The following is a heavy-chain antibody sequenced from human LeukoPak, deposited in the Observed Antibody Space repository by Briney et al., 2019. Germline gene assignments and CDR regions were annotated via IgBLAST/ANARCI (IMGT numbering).Heavy chain of an antibody. CDR1: GYTFTSYD. V-gene: IGHV1-8*01. J-gene: IGHJ5*02. D-gene: IGHD3-3*01. CDR2: MNPNSGNT. CDR3: AKPFFDFLRGQELKRFDP. Sequence: ASVKVSCKASGYTFTSYDINWVRQATGQGLEWMGWMNPNSGNTGYAQKFQGRVTMTRNTSISTAYMELSSLRSEDTAVYYCAKPFFDFLRGQELKRFDPWGQGTLVNGFS.